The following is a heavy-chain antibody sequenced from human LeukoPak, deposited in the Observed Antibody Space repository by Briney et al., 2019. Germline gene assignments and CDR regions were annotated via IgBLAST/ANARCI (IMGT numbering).Heavy chain of an antibody. Sequence: SETLSLTCTVSGGSISSYYWSWIRQPAGKGLEWIGRIYTSGSTNYNPSLKSRVTISVDTSKNQFFLKLSSVTAADTAVYYCARATSIMITFGTKGAFDYWGQGTLVTVSS. D-gene: IGHD3-16*01. CDR3: ARATSIMITFGTKGAFDY. V-gene: IGHV4-4*07. CDR1: GGSISSYY. J-gene: IGHJ4*02. CDR2: IYTSGST.